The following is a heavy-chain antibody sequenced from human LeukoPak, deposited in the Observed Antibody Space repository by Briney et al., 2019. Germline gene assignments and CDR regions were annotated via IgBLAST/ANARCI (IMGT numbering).Heavy chain of an antibody. D-gene: IGHD6-19*01. Sequence: GSLRLSCAVSGFTVSSIYMSWVRQAPGKGLEWVSFIYSDGNTYYGDSVKGRFTLSRDSSRNTLYLQMNSLTVDDTAVYYCAGDTHSSSWYDHWGQGTLVAVSS. CDR1: GFTVSSIY. J-gene: IGHJ5*02. V-gene: IGHV3-53*01. CDR3: AGDTHSSSWYDH. CDR2: IYSDGNT.